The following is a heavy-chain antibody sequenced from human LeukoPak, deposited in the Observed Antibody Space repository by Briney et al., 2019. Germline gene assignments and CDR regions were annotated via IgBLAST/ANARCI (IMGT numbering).Heavy chain of an antibody. CDR3: ARGLAATNGFDY. V-gene: IGHV3-21*01. Sequence: GGSLRLSCAASGFTFSSYSMNWVRQAPGKGLEWVSSISSSSSYIYYADSVKGRFTISRDNAKNSLYLQMNSLRAEDTAVYYCARGLAATNGFDYRGQGTLVTVSS. D-gene: IGHD2-15*01. J-gene: IGHJ4*02. CDR2: ISSSSSYI. CDR1: GFTFSSYS.